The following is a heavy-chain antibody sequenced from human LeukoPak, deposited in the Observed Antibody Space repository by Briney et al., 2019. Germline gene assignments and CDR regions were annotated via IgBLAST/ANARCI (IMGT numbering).Heavy chain of an antibody. V-gene: IGHV1-8*01. D-gene: IGHD2-15*01. CDR1: GYTFTSYD. J-gene: IGHJ4*02. CDR3: ARIGDCSGGSCFDY. CDR2: MNPNSGNT. Sequence: GASVKVSCKASGYTFTSYDINWVGQATGQGLEWMGWMNPNSGNTGYAQKFQGRVTMTRNTSISTAYMELSSLRSEDTAVYYCARIGDCSGGSCFDYWGQGTLVTVSS.